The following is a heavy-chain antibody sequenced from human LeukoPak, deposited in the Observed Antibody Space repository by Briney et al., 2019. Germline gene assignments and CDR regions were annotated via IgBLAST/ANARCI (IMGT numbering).Heavy chain of an antibody. D-gene: IGHD4-23*01. Sequence: GGSLRLSCAASGFTFSSYGMHWVRQAPGKGLEWVAVISYDGSNKYYADSVKGRFTISRDNSKNTLYLQMNSLRAEDTAVYYCAKDWKVRWFRPGAFDIWGQGTMVTVSS. CDR1: GFTFSSYG. CDR3: AKDWKVRWFRPGAFDI. J-gene: IGHJ3*02. V-gene: IGHV3-30*18. CDR2: ISYDGSNK.